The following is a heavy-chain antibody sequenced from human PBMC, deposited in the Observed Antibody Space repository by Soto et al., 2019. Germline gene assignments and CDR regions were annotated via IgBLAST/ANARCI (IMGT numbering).Heavy chain of an antibody. CDR1: GYTFTRYG. Sequence: ASVKVSCKASGYTFTRYGISWVRQAPGQGLEWMGWISGYNGDTNYAQKFQDRVSMTIDTSTTIAYMELRSLTSDDTAIYYCAKNGQPPYYYYGLDVWG. D-gene: IGHD2-8*01. J-gene: IGHJ6*02. CDR3: AKNGQPPYYYYGLDV. CDR2: ISGYNGDT. V-gene: IGHV1-18*01.